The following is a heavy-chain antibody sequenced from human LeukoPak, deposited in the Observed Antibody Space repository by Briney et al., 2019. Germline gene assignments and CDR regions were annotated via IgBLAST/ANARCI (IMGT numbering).Heavy chain of an antibody. V-gene: IGHV3-53*01. CDR1: GFTVSSNY. D-gene: IGHD3-22*01. CDR2: IYSGGST. Sequence: PGGSLRLSCAASGFTVSSNYMSWVGQAPGKGPEWVSVIYSGGSTYYADSVKGRFTISRDNSKNTLYLQMNSLRAEDTAVYYCATKDSSGYIDAFDIWGQGTMVTVTS. J-gene: IGHJ3*02. CDR3: ATKDSSGYIDAFDI.